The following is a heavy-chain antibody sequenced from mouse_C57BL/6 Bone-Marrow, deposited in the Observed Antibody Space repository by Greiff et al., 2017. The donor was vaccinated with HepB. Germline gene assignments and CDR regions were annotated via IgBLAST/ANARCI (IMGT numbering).Heavy chain of an antibody. CDR3: ANYYGSSYEWFAY. V-gene: IGHV1-7*01. CDR2: INPSSGYT. Sequence: QVQLQQSGAELAKPGASVKLSCKASGYTFTSYWMHWVKQRPGQGLEWIGYINPSSGYTKYNQKFKDKATLTADKSSSTAYMQLSSLTYEASAVYYCANYYGSSYEWFAYWGQGTLVTVSA. CDR1: GYTFTSYW. D-gene: IGHD1-1*01. J-gene: IGHJ3*01.